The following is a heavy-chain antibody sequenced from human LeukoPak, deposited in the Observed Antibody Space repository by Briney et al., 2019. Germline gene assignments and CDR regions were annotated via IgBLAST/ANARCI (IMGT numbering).Heavy chain of an antibody. CDR2: TWYDGSNK. J-gene: IGHJ6*02. CDR1: GFTFSSYG. D-gene: IGHD2-2*01. Sequence: GGSLRLSCAASGFTFSSYGMHWVRQAPGRGLEWVAATWYDGSNKYYADSVKGRFTISRDNSKNTLFLQMNSLRAEDTAVYFCARGGHCSTTSCSNYDGMDVWGQGTTLTVSS. CDR3: ARGGHCSTTSCSNYDGMDV. V-gene: IGHV3-33*01.